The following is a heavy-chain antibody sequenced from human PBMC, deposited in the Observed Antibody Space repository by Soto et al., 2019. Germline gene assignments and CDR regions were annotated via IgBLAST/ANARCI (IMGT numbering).Heavy chain of an antibody. Sequence: LSLTCTVSGGSISSGGYYWSWIRQHPGKGLEWIGYIYYSGSTYYNPSLRSRVTISVDTSKNQFSLKLSSVTAADTAVYYCARDLRGNYYDSSGYTDDDAFDIWGQGTMVTVSS. J-gene: IGHJ3*02. CDR2: IYYSGST. CDR3: ARDLRGNYYDSSGYTDDDAFDI. D-gene: IGHD3-22*01. CDR1: GGSISSGGYY. V-gene: IGHV4-31*03.